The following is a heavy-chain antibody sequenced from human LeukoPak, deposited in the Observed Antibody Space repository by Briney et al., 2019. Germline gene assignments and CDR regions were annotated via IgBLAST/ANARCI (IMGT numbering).Heavy chain of an antibody. D-gene: IGHD1-26*01. CDR2: VDPEDGET. Sequence: ASVKISCKVSGYTFTDYYMHWVQQAPGKGLEWMGLVDPEDGETIYAEKFQGRVTITADMSTDTAYMELSSLRSEDTAVYYCARTSVGPVDYWGQGTPVTVSS. CDR1: GYTFTDYY. J-gene: IGHJ4*02. CDR3: ARTSVGPVDY. V-gene: IGHV1-69-2*01.